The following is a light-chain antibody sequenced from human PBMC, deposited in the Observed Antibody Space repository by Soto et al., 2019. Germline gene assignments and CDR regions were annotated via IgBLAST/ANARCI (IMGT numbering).Light chain of an antibody. CDR2: QAS. CDR1: QSISRQ. CDR3: LQYQSYWT. Sequence: DIQMTQSPSTLSASVGDRVRITCRASQSISRQLAWDQQKPGKAPNLLIYQASNLETGVPSSFTGSGSRTEFTLTISSLQPDDVATYYCLQYQSYWTFGQGTKVEVK. J-gene: IGKJ1*01. V-gene: IGKV1-5*03.